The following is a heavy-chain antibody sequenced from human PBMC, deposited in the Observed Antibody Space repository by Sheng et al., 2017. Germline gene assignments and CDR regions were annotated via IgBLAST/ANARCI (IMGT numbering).Heavy chain of an antibody. D-gene: IGHD3-3*01. CDR2: IKSKTDGGTT. Sequence: EVQLVESGGGLVKPGGSLKLSCAASGFTFSNAWVSWVRQAPGKGLEWVGRIKSKTDGGTTDYAAPVKGRFTISRDDSQDTLSLQMNSLKTEDTAVYYCTTDFYDLCAGYRKYYFDYWGQGTLVTVSS. CDR1: GFTFSNAW. V-gene: IGHV3-15*01. J-gene: IGHJ4*02. CDR3: TTDFYDLCAGYRKYYFDY.